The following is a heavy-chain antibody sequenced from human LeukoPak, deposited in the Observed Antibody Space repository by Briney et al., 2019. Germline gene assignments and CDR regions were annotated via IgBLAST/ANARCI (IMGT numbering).Heavy chain of an antibody. CDR3: AGEGIAAAGILGWFDP. Sequence: GRSLRLSCAVSGFTFSSYAMHWVRQAPGKGLEWVAVISYDGNNKYYADSVKGRFTISRDNSKNTLDLQMNSLRPEDTAVYYCAGEGIAAAGILGWFDPWGQGTLVTVSS. CDR1: GFTFSSYA. D-gene: IGHD6-13*01. CDR2: ISYDGNNK. V-gene: IGHV3-30-3*01. J-gene: IGHJ5*02.